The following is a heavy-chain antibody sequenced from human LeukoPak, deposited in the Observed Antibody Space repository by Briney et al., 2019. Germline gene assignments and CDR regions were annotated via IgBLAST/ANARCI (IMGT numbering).Heavy chain of an antibody. D-gene: IGHD1-14*01. CDR1: GFTFNSYA. CDR3: AKGGAGPYSFYFDY. Sequence: GGSLRLSCAASGFTFNSYALNWVRQAPGKGLEWVSGMSGSGGTIYYADAVKGRFTISSDNSKNTLYLQMNSLRAEDTAVYYCAKGGAGPYSFYFDYWGQGTLVTVSS. V-gene: IGHV3-23*01. CDR2: MSGSGGTI. J-gene: IGHJ4*02.